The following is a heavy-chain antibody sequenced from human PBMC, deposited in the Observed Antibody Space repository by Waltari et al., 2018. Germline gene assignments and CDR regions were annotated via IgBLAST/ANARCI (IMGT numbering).Heavy chain of an antibody. Sequence: QVQLVQSGAEVKKPGASVKVSCKASGYTFTGYYMHWVRQAPGQGLEWMGRVNPNSGCTNYAQKFQGRVTMTRTTSISTAYKELSRLRSDDTAVYYGAGSGLTTQSYDDCGMDVWGQGTTVTVSS. CDR3: AGSGLTTQSYDDCGMDV. CDR2: VNPNSGCT. CDR1: GYTFTGYY. D-gene: IGHD4-17*01. J-gene: IGHJ6*02. V-gene: IGHV1-2*06.